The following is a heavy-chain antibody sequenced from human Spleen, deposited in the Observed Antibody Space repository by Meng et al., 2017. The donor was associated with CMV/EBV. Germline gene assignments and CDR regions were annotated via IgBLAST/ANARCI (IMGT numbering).Heavy chain of an antibody. V-gene: IGHV4-4*02. D-gene: IGHD3-16*01. J-gene: IGHJ5*02. CDR3: ARVREHTSLGNYWFDP. CDR2: IDHSGNS. Sequence: SGASLPTTKWWTWVRQPPGKGLEWVGEIDHSGNSNSNPSLKSRLTLSLDTSKNHLSLRMTSVTAEDTAIYYCARVREHTSLGNYWFDPWGQGTLVTVSS. CDR1: GASLPTTKW.